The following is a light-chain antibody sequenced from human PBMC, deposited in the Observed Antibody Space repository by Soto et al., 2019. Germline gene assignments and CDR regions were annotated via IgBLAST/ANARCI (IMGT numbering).Light chain of an antibody. CDR1: QSVSSY. CDR2: DAS. CDR3: QQRSNWPIT. V-gene: IGKV3-11*01. Sequence: EIVLAQSPATLSLSPGERATLSCRASQSVSSYLAWYQQKPGQAPWLLIYDASNRATCIPARFSGSGSGTDFTLTISSLEPEEFAVYYCQQRSNWPITFGQGTRLEIK. J-gene: IGKJ5*01.